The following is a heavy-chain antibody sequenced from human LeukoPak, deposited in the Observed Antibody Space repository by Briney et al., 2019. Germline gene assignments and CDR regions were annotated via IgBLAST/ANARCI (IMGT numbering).Heavy chain of an antibody. CDR2: ISSSGSTI. J-gene: IGHJ3*02. V-gene: IGHV3-48*03. Sequence: GGSLRLSCAASGFTFSSYEMTWVRQAPGKGLEWVSYISSSGSTIYYADSVKGRFTISRDNAKNSLYLQMNSLRAEDTAVYYCARDRWVSRDAFDIWGQGTMVTVSS. CDR1: GFTFSSYE. CDR3: ARDRWVSRDAFDI. D-gene: IGHD5/OR15-5a*01.